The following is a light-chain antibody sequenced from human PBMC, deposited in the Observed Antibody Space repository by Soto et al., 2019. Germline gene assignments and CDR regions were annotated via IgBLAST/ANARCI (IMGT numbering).Light chain of an antibody. V-gene: IGKV3-15*01. CDR2: GAS. J-gene: IGKJ1*01. CDR1: QSVSSN. Sequence: EIVMTQSPATLSVSPVERATLSGRASQSVSSNLAWYQQKPGQAPRLLIYGASTRATGIPARFSGSGSGTEFTLTISSLQSEDFAVYYCQQHSKWPRTFGQGTKVDIK. CDR3: QQHSKWPRT.